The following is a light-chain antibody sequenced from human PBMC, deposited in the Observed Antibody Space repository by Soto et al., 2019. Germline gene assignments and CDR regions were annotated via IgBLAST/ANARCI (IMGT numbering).Light chain of an antibody. V-gene: IGLV2-23*02. CDR2: EVS. CDR3: FSYAGSSELV. Sequence: QSALTQPASVSGSPGQSITIACTGTSSDVGSYNLVSWYQQYPGKAPKLMIYEVSKWRSGVSNRFSGSKSVNTASLTISGLQAEYEAYYYCFSYAGSSELVFATGTKVTVL. J-gene: IGLJ1*01. CDR1: SSDVGSYNL.